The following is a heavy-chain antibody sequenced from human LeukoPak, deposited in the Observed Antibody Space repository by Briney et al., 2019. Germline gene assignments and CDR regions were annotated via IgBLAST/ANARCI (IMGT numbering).Heavy chain of an antibody. D-gene: IGHD2-21*02. V-gene: IGHV3-7*01. CDR3: ARAKGDPRRFDP. CDR2: IKQDGNEK. Sequence: GGSLRLSCAASGSTFSSYWMSWVRQAPGKGLEWVANIKQDGNEKYYVDSVKGRFTISRDNAKNSLYLQMNSLRAEDTAVYYCARAKGDPRRFDPWGQGTLVTVSS. CDR1: GSTFSSYW. J-gene: IGHJ5*02.